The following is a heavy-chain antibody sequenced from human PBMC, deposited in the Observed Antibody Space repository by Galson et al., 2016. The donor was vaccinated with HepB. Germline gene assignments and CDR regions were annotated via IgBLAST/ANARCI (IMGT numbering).Heavy chain of an antibody. CDR2: IHPGDSDT. CDR1: GYSYTSYW. Sequence: QSGAEVKKPGEALKISCKGSGYSYTSYWIGWVRQMPGKGLEWMGIIHPGDSDTRYSPSFEGQVTISADKSINTAYLQWSSLQASDSAMYYCVREDVSGYESAFFWGQGTLVTIAS. CDR3: VREDVSGYESAFF. D-gene: IGHD5-12*01. J-gene: IGHJ4*02. V-gene: IGHV5-51*01.